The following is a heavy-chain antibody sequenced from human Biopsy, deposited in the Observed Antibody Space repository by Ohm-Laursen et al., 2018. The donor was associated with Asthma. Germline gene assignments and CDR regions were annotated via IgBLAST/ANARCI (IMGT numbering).Heavy chain of an antibody. Sequence: SSVTVSCKSLGGTFNTYVIGWARQAPGQGLEWMGGINSVFGTTTYPQKFQDRVTITAHDSTSTVYMELSSLRSEDTAVYYCARKAGSCISRTCYSLDFWGQGTLVTVSS. CDR1: GGTFNTYV. CDR3: ARKAGSCISRTCYSLDF. J-gene: IGHJ4*02. D-gene: IGHD2-2*01. V-gene: IGHV1-69*01. CDR2: INSVFGTT.